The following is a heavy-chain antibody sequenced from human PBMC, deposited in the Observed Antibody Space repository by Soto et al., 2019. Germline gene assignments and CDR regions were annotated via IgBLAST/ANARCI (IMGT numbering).Heavy chain of an antibody. CDR1: GYAFTDYY. J-gene: IGHJ4*02. CDR3: ARGSAPIAVADY. Sequence: XSVKVSYTASGYAFTDYYGHWVRQAPGQGLEWMGIINPSGGSTSYSQKFQGRVTMTRDTSTSTVYMELSSMRSEDTAVYYCARGSAPIAVADYWAQGTLVTVPS. V-gene: IGHV1-46*01. D-gene: IGHD6-19*01. CDR2: INPSGGST.